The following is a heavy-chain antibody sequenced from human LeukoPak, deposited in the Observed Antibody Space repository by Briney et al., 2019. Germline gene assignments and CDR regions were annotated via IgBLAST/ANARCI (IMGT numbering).Heavy chain of an antibody. D-gene: IGHD3-22*01. J-gene: IGHJ5*02. V-gene: IGHV4-31*03. CDR2: IYYSGST. CDR1: GGSISSGGYY. Sequence: SQTLSLTCTVSGGSISSGGYYWGWIRQHPGKGLEWIGYIYYSGSTYYNPSLKSRVTISVDTSKNQFSLKLSSVTAADTAVYYCARGPSDYYDSSGYTMPIDPWGQGTLVTVSS. CDR3: ARGPSDYYDSSGYTMPIDP.